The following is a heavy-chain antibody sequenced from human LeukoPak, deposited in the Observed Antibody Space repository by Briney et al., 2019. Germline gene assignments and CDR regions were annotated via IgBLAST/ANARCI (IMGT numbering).Heavy chain of an antibody. V-gene: IGHV4-59*08. CDR1: GGSISSYY. Sequence: PSETLSLTCTVSGGSISSYYWSWIRQPPGKGLEWIGYIYYSGSTNYNPSLKSRVTISVDTSKNQFSLKLSSVTAADTAVYYCARVPDYVWGSYDYWGQGTLVTVSS. J-gene: IGHJ4*02. D-gene: IGHD3-16*01. CDR3: ARVPDYVWGSYDY. CDR2: IYYSGST.